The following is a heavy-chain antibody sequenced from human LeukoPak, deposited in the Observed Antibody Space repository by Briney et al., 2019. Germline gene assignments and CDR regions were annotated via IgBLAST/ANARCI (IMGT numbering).Heavy chain of an antibody. Sequence: GRSLRLSCTASGFTFSSYGMHWVRQAPGKGLEWVAVISYDGSNTYYTDSVKGRFTISRDNSKNTLYLQMNSLRAEDTAVYYCAKGIAVAGYYYYGMDVWGQGTTVTVSS. V-gene: IGHV3-30*19. CDR3: AKGIAVAGYYYYGMDV. CDR2: ISYDGSNT. D-gene: IGHD6-19*01. CDR1: GFTFSSYG. J-gene: IGHJ6*02.